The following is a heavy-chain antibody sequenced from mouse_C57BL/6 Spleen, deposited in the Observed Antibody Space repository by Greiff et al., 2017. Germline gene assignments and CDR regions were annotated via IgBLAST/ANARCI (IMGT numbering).Heavy chain of an antibody. CDR2: IDPETGGT. CDR3: TRADGYVYWYFDV. J-gene: IGHJ1*03. Sequence: QVQLQQSGAELVRPRASVTLSCKASGYTFTDYEMHWVKQTPVNGLEWIGAIDPETGGTAYNQKFKGKAILTADKSSSTAYMELRSLTSEDSAVYYCTRADGYVYWYFDVWGTGTTVTVSS. CDR1: GYTFTDYE. D-gene: IGHD2-3*01. V-gene: IGHV1-15*01.